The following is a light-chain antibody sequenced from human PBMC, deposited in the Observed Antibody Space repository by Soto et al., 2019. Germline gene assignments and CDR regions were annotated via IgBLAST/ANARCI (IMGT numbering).Light chain of an antibody. CDR2: DAS. Sequence: EIVLTQSPATLSLSPGERATLSCRASQSVSSYLAWYQQKPGQAPRLLIYDASNRATGIPARFSSSGSGTDFTLTISSLEPEYFAVYYCQQRSNWPPYTFGQGTKLEIK. CDR1: QSVSSY. J-gene: IGKJ2*01. CDR3: QQRSNWPPYT. V-gene: IGKV3-11*01.